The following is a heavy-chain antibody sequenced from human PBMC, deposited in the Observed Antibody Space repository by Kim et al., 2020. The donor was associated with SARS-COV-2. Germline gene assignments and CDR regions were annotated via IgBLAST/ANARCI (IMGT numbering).Heavy chain of an antibody. Sequence: GGSLRLSCAASGFTFSSYWMSWVRQAPGKGLEWVANIKQDGSEKYYVDSVKGRFTISRDNAKNSLYLQMNSLRAEDTAVYYCARRDTEAGPPTSEYYYYYGMDVWGQGTTVTVSS. CDR3: ARRDTEAGPPTSEYYYYYGMDV. CDR2: IKQDGSEK. D-gene: IGHD6-19*01. CDR1: GFTFSSYW. J-gene: IGHJ6*02. V-gene: IGHV3-7*03.